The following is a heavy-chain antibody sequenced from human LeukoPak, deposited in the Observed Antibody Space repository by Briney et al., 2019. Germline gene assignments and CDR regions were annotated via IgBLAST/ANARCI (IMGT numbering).Heavy chain of an antibody. V-gene: IGHV4-59*01. CDR2: IYYSGST. J-gene: IGHJ2*01. Sequence: SETLSLTCAVSGGSISSYYWSWIRQPPGKGLEWIGYIYYSGSTNYNPSLKSRVTISVDTSKNQFSLKLSSVTAADTAVYYCARDRGYDILTGYYGDWYFDLWGRGTLVTVSS. D-gene: IGHD3-9*01. CDR1: GGSISSYY. CDR3: ARDRGYDILTGYYGDWYFDL.